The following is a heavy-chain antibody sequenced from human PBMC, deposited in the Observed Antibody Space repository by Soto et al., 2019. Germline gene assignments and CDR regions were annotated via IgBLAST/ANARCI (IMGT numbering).Heavy chain of an antibody. D-gene: IGHD1-1*01. CDR2: ISTTGGST. CDR3: ARPDGATYNYRY. Sequence: VQLLESGGSLVQPGGSLRLSCAASGFTFNAYSLSWVRQAPGKGLQWVSAISTTGGSTYYADSVKDRFTISRDNSQNTLSLQMNSPRDEDTAVYYCARPDGATYNYRYWGQGTLVNVSS. CDR1: GFTFNAYS. V-gene: IGHV3-23*01. J-gene: IGHJ4*02.